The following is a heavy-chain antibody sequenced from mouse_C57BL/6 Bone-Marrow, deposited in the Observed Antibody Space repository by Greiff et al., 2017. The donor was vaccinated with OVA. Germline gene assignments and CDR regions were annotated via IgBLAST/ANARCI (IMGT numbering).Heavy chain of an antibody. Sequence: VQGVESGAELVRPGTSVKVSCKASGYAFTNYLIEWVKQRPGQGLEWIGVINPGSGGTNYNEKFKGKATLTADKSSSTAYMQLSSLTSEDSAVYFCARPYYGYPYAMDYWGQGTSVTVSS. V-gene: IGHV1-54*01. CDR1: GYAFTNYL. D-gene: IGHD2-9*01. CDR3: ARPYYGYPYAMDY. CDR2: INPGSGGT. J-gene: IGHJ4*01.